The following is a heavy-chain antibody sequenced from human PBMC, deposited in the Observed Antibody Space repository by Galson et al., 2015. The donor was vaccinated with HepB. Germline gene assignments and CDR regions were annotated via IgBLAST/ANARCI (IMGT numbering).Heavy chain of an antibody. D-gene: IGHD4-17*01. CDR2: ISYDGINK. CDR1: GFTFSSYA. V-gene: IGHV3-30*04. Sequence: SGAEVKKPGESLRLSCAASGFTFSSYAMHWVRQAPGKGLEWVAVISYDGINKYYADFVKGRFTISRDNSKNTLYLQMNSLRAEDTAAYYCVRDRSTTVYGMDVWGQGTTVTVSS. CDR3: VRDRSTTVYGMDV. J-gene: IGHJ6*02.